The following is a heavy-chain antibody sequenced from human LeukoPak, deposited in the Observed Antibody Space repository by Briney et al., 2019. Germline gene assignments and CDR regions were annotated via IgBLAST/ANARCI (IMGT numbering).Heavy chain of an antibody. CDR3: ARSPYGDYARYAFDY. J-gene: IGHJ4*02. CDR2: IYSGGST. CDR1: GFTVSSNY. Sequence: GGSLRLSCAASGFTVSSNYMSWVRQAPGKGLEWVSVIYSGGSTYYADSVKGSFTISRDNSKNTLYLQMNSMRAEDTAVYYCARSPYGDYARYAFDYWGQGTLVTVSS. D-gene: IGHD4-17*01. V-gene: IGHV3-66*01.